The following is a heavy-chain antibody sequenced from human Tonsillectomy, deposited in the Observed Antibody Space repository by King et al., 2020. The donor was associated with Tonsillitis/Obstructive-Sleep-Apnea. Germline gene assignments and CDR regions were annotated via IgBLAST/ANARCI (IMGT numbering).Heavy chain of an antibody. J-gene: IGHJ3*02. CDR1: GFTFSSYD. CDR2: ISGSGGST. V-gene: IGHV3-23*04. D-gene: IGHD2-8*02. CDR3: AKDMNQMGIWWRTGDFDI. Sequence: VQLVESGGGLVQPGGSLRLSCAASGFTFSSYDMSWVRQAPGKGLEWVSAISGSGGSTYYADSVKGRFTISRDNSKNTLYLQMNSLRAEDTAVYYCAKDMNQMGIWWRTGDFDIWGQGTMVTISS.